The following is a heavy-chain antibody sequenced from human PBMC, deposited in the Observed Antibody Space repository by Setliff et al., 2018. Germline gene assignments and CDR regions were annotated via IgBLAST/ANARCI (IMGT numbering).Heavy chain of an antibody. D-gene: IGHD6-19*01. V-gene: IGHV4-4*07. Sequence: SETLSLTCTVSGGSISSYYWSWIRQPAGKGLEWIGHIYIGGSANYNPPLKSRVTMSIDTSKNQFSLKLNSVTAADMAAYYCAREQWLGPPGYYYMDVWAKGTTVTVSS. CDR2: IYIGGSA. J-gene: IGHJ6*03. CDR3: AREQWLGPPGYYYMDV. CDR1: GGSISSYY.